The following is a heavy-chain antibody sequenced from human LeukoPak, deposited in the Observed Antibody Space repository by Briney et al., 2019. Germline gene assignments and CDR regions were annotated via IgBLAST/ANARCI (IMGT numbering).Heavy chain of an antibody. Sequence: GGSLRLSCTASGFTFTSYAMSWVRQPPGKGLEWVSPISGSGGSTYYADSVKGRFTIARDNSKNTLYLQMNSLRAEDTAVYYCARRAGGYSHPYDYWGQGILVTVSS. D-gene: IGHD4-23*01. CDR3: ARRAGGYSHPYDY. J-gene: IGHJ4*02. CDR2: ISGSGGST. CDR1: GFTFTSYA. V-gene: IGHV3-23*01.